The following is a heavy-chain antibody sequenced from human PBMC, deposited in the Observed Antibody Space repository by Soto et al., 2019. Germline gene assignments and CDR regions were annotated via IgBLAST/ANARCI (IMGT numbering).Heavy chain of an antibody. Sequence: QVQLVQSGAEVKKPGSSVKVSCKASGGTFSSYAISWVRQAPGRGLEWMGGIIPIFGTANYAQKFQGRVTITADESTSTAYMELSSLRSEDTAVYYCAGPPELTRIYYYYGMDVWGQGTTVTVSS. D-gene: IGHD1-7*01. V-gene: IGHV1-69*12. CDR3: AGPPELTRIYYYYGMDV. CDR2: IIPIFGTA. J-gene: IGHJ6*02. CDR1: GGTFSSYA.